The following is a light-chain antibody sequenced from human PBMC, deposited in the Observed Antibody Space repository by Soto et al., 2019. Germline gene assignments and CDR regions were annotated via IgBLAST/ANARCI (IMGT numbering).Light chain of an antibody. Sequence: EIVVTQSPGTLSLSPGERATLSCRASQSISSSFLAWYQQKPGQAPRLLIYGASSRATGIPARFSGSGSGTDCTLTISSLQSEDFAVYYCQQYNNWPWTFGQGTKVDIK. J-gene: IGKJ1*01. V-gene: IGKV3D-15*01. CDR1: QSISSS. CDR3: QQYNNWPWT. CDR2: GAS.